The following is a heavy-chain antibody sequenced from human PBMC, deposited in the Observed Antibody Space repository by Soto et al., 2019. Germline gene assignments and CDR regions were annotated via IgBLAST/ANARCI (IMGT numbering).Heavy chain of an antibody. D-gene: IGHD3-3*01. CDR2: VSAYDGKT. CDR3: ARDPHEFWTSYWFDP. J-gene: IGHJ5*02. V-gene: IGHV1-18*01. CDR1: GYTFNTYG. Sequence: ASVKVSCKTSGYTFNTYGINWVRQAPGQGLELMGWVSAYDGKTTYAEKLQGRDTLTTDTSTSTAYMELRSLRSDDTAIYYCARDPHEFWTSYWFDPWGQGTPGTVS.